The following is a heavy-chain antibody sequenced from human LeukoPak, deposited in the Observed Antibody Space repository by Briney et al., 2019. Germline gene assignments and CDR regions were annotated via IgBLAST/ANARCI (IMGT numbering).Heavy chain of an antibody. V-gene: IGHV3-30-3*01. J-gene: IGHJ3*02. CDR1: GFTFSSYA. CDR2: ISYDGSNK. D-gene: IGHD2-2*01. Sequence: GGSLRLSCAASGFTFSSYAMHWVRQAPGKGLEWVAVISYDGSNKYYAGSVKGRFTISRDNSKNTLYLQMNSLRAEDTAVYYCARDFLYCSSTSCPGAFDIWGQGTMVTVSS. CDR3: ARDFLYCSSTSCPGAFDI.